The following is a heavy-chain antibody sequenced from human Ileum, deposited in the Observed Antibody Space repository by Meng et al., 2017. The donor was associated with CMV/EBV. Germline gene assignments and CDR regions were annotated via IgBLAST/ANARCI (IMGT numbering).Heavy chain of an antibody. J-gene: IGHJ4*02. CDR1: SDSISSYY. CDR3: SGPGPFYFDY. CDR2: IYNSGGT. Sequence: SETLSLTCTVSSDSISSYYWSWIRQPPGKGLEWIGYIYNSGGTNYNPSLKSRVTISVDTSKNQFSLKLSSVTAADTAVYYCSGPGPFYFDYWGQGTLVTVSS. D-gene: IGHD7-27*01. V-gene: IGHV4-59*01.